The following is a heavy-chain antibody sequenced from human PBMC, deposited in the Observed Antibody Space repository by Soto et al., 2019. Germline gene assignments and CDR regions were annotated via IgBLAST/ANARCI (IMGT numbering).Heavy chain of an antibody. CDR1: EGTFNSYA. CDR2: IIPYYNTL. Sequence: QAQVVQSGAEVRKPGSSVKLSCKASEGTFNSYAIAWVRQAPGQGLEWMGGIIPYYNTLNYAQKFQDRVTITADDSTTTVYMELSSLRSDDTAVYFCANGASRWYPYFFDSWAQGTLVTVSS. J-gene: IGHJ4*02. V-gene: IGHV1-69*01. CDR3: ANGASRWYPYFFDS. D-gene: IGHD6-13*01.